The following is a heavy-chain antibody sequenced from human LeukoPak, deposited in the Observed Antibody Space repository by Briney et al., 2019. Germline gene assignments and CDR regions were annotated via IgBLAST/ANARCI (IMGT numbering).Heavy chain of an antibody. CDR2: IIPILGIA. V-gene: IGHV1-69*04. Sequence: SVKVSCKASGGTFSSYAISWVRQAPGQGLEWMGRIIPILGIANYAQKFQGRVTITADKSTSTAYMELSSLRSEDTAVYYCARGSVPADNWFDPWGQGTLVTVSS. CDR3: ARGSVPADNWFDP. D-gene: IGHD2-2*01. CDR1: GGTFSSYA. J-gene: IGHJ5*02.